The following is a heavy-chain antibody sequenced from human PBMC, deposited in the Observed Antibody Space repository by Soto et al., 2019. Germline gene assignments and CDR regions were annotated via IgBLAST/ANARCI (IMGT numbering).Heavy chain of an antibody. J-gene: IGHJ6*03. CDR1: GGTFRSYT. V-gene: IGHV1-69*04. Sequence: SVKVSCNASGGTFRSYTISWVRQAPGQGLEWMGRIIPILGIANYAQKFQGRVTITADKSTSTAYMELSSLRSEDTAVYYCARDLAAAGRYYYYYMDVWGKGTTVTVSS. CDR3: ARDLAAAGRYYYYYMDV. D-gene: IGHD6-13*01. CDR2: IIPILGIA.